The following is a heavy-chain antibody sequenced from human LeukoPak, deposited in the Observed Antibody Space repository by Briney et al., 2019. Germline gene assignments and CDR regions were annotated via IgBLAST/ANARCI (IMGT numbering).Heavy chain of an antibody. CDR3: ARGGGFSPYLKYDAFDI. CDR1: GFTFNTYA. CDR2: INSGNTFR. Sequence: GGSLRLSCASSGFTFNTYAMNWVRQAPGKGLEWVSYINSGNTFRYYADSVRGRCTISRDNTKSSLYLQMSNMGADDTALYFCARGGGFSPYLKYDAFDIWGQGTMGTGSS. V-gene: IGHV3-21*01. D-gene: IGHD5-24*01. J-gene: IGHJ3*02.